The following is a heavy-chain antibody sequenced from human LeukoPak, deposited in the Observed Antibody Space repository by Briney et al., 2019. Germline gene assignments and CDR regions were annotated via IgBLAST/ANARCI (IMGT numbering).Heavy chain of an antibody. J-gene: IGHJ4*02. Sequence: PGGSLRLSCAASGFTFSDHYMTWVRQAPGKGLEWVSVIYSGSSAYYADSVKGRFTISRDNSKNTLYLQMNSLRAEDTGVYYCARVVRFLEWLPRFGSYFDYWGQGTLVTVSS. V-gene: IGHV3-53*01. D-gene: IGHD3-3*01. CDR3: ARVVRFLEWLPRFGSYFDY. CDR2: IYSGSSA. CDR1: GFTFSDHY.